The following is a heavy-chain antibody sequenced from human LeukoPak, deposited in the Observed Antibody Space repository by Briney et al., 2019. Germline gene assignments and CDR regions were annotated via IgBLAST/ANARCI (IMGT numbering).Heavy chain of an antibody. Sequence: PGGSLRLSCAASGFTFDDYTMHWVRQAPGKGLEWVSLISWDGGSTYYADSVEGRFTFSRDNSKNSLYLQMNSLRAEDTAVYYCARDMYSSGWYGYYYYMDVWGKGTTVTVSS. J-gene: IGHJ6*03. CDR2: ISWDGGST. D-gene: IGHD6-19*01. V-gene: IGHV3-43*01. CDR3: ARDMYSSGWYGYYYYMDV. CDR1: GFTFDDYT.